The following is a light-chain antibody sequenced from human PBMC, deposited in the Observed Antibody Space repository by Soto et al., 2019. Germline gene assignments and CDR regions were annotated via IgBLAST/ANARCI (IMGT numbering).Light chain of an antibody. CDR1: SSDVGGYNY. CDR2: EVS. J-gene: IGLJ1*01. V-gene: IGLV2-14*01. CDR3: RSYTSSSTNV. Sequence: QSVLTQPASVSGSPGQSITISCTGTSSDVGGYNYVSWYQQHPGKAPKLMIYEVSNRPSGVSNRFSGSKSGNTASLTISGLQAEDEADYYCRSYTSSSTNVLAKGKKVTVL.